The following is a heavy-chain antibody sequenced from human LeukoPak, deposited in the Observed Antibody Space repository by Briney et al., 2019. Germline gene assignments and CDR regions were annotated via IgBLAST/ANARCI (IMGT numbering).Heavy chain of an antibody. CDR1: GYTFTDYY. CDR2: INPNSGDT. CDR3: AREYAGTTTNWFDP. V-gene: IGHV1-2*02. Sequence: ASVKVSCKASGYTFTDYYIHWVRQAPGRGLEWMGWINPNSGDTNYAQKFQDRVTMTRDTSISIAYMDLSRLRSDDTAVYYCAREYAGTTTNWFDPWGQGTLVTVSS. D-gene: IGHD1-7*01. J-gene: IGHJ5*02.